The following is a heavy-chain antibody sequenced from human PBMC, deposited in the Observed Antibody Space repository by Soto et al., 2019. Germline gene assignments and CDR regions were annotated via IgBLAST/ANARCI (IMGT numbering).Heavy chain of an antibody. V-gene: IGHV3-33*01. D-gene: IGHD6-13*01. CDR1: GFIFSSYG. Sequence: QVQLVESGGGVVQPGRSLTLSCAASGFIFSSYGMHWVRQARGKGLQWVAVIWYDGSNTYYADSVKGRFTISRDNSKNTLYLQMNSLRAEDTAVYYCARGLRAAAGRDYFQYWGQGTLVTVSS. J-gene: IGHJ1*01. CDR2: IWYDGSNT. CDR3: ARGLRAAAGRDYFQY.